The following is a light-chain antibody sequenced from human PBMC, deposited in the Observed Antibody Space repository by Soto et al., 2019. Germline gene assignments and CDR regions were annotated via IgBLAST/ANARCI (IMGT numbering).Light chain of an antibody. V-gene: IGKV1-5*03. CDR2: RAT. CDR1: QSIGNW. J-gene: IGKJ3*01. Sequence: DIQMTQSPSTLSASVGDRVTITCRASQSIGNWLAWYQQRPGKAPKLLVYRATTLQSGVPSRFSGSGSGTEFTLTLSRLQADDFAPYYCQQYNTYSFTFGPGTKVDVK. CDR3: QQYNTYSFT.